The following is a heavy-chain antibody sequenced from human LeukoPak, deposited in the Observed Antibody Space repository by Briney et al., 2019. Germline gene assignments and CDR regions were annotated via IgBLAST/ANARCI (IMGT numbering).Heavy chain of an antibody. CDR3: ARESSSWYGYFHH. Sequence: SETLSLTCAISGFSFSSNSAAWNWIRQSQSIGLEWLGRTYYRSKWYNDYALSVKSRININPDTSKNQFSLQLNYVTPEDTAVYYCARESSSWYGYFHHWGQGTLVTVSS. V-gene: IGHV6-1*01. CDR2: TYYRSKWYN. CDR1: GFSFSSNSAA. J-gene: IGHJ1*01. D-gene: IGHD6-13*01.